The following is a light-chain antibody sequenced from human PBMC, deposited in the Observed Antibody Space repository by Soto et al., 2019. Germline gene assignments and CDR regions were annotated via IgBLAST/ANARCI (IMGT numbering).Light chain of an antibody. CDR3: QQSDSTLFT. CDR1: QSISSY. J-gene: IGKJ3*01. V-gene: IGKV1-39*01. CDR2: AAS. Sequence: DIQMTQSPSSLSASVGDRVTITCRASQSISSYLNWYQQKPGKAPMLLIYAASSLQSVVPSRFRGSGSGTNITLTISSLQPEDFATYSCQQSDSTLFTFGPGNKVAIK.